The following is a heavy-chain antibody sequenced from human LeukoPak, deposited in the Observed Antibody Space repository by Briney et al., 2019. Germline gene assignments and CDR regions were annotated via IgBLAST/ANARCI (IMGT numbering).Heavy chain of an antibody. V-gene: IGHV3-23*01. CDR3: ARVPKSYNWFDP. CDR1: GFTFSSYA. CDR2: ISDGGVSA. Sequence: GGSLRLSCAASGFTFSSYAMSWVRQAPGKGLEWVSGISDGGVSADYTDSVKGRFTISRDNSKKTLYLEMNSLRAEDTAVYYCARVPKSYNWFDPWGQGTLVTVSS. J-gene: IGHJ5*02.